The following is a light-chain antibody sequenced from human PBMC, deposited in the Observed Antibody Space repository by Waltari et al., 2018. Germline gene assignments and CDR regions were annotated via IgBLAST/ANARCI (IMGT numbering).Light chain of an antibody. CDR1: SSTTAPYR. CDR3: AAWDDSLGGPL. V-gene: IGLV1-44*01. Sequence: QSGLTQPPSPSPSPGQRVTISRSDSSSTTAPYRVTWYQQLPVTAAKLLIYSNNHRPSGVPVRFSGSKSGTSASLAISGLQSDDEGDYYCAAWDDSLGGPLFGGGTELTVL. J-gene: IGLJ2*01. CDR2: SNN.